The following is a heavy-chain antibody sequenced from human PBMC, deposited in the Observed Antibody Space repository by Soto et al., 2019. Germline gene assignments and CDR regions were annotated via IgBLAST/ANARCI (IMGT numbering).Heavy chain of an antibody. J-gene: IGHJ4*02. D-gene: IGHD6-13*01. CDR2: ISYDGSNK. Sequence: QVQLVESGGGVVQPGRSLRLSCAASGFTFSSYGMHWVRQAPGKGLEWVAVISYDGSNKYYADSVKGRFTISRDNSKNTLYLQMNSLRAEDTAVYYCVTAAGSDYWGQGTLVTVSS. CDR3: VTAAGSDY. CDR1: GFTFSSYG. V-gene: IGHV3-30*03.